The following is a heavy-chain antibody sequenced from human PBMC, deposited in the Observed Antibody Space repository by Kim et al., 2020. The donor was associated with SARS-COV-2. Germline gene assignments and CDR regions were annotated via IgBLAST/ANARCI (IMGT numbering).Heavy chain of an antibody. CDR3: ASLLIAAAGATGTDWYFDL. Sequence: GGSLRLSCAASGFTFSDYYMSWIRQAPGKGLEWVSYISSSSSYTNYADSVKGRFTISRDNAKNSLYLQMNSLRAEDTAVYYCASLLIAAAGATGTDWYFDLWGRGTLVTVSS. J-gene: IGHJ2*01. D-gene: IGHD6-13*01. V-gene: IGHV3-11*06. CDR1: GFTFSDYY. CDR2: ISSSSSYT.